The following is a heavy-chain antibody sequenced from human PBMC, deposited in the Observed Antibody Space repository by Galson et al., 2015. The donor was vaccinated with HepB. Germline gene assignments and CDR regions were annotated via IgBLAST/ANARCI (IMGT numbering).Heavy chain of an antibody. CDR2: IIPIFGTA. CDR3: ARDGPRYYDSSQGAFDI. CDR1: GGTFSSYA. Sequence: SVKVSCKASGGTFSSYAISWVRQAPGQGLEWMGGIIPIFGTANYAQKFQGRVTITADESTSTAYMELSSLRSEDTAVYYCARDGPRYYDSSQGAFDIWGQGTMVTVSS. V-gene: IGHV1-69*13. J-gene: IGHJ3*02. D-gene: IGHD3-22*01.